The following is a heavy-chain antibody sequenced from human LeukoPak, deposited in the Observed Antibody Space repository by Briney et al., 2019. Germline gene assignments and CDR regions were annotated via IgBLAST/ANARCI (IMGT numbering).Heavy chain of an antibody. CDR2: INPNSGGT. V-gene: IGHV1-2*02. CDR1: GYTFTGYY. D-gene: IGHD3-22*01. CDR3: ARDPRSIRVNSSGYVSRFGY. Sequence: GASVKVSCKASGYTFTGYYMHWVRQAPGQGLEWMGWINPNSGGTNYAQKFQGRVTMTRDTSISTAYMELSRLRSDDTAVYYCARDPRSIRVNSSGYVSRFGYWGQGTLVTVSS. J-gene: IGHJ4*02.